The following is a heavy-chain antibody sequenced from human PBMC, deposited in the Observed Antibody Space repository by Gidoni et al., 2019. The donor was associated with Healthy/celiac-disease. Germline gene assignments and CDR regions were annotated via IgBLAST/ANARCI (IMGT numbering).Heavy chain of an antibody. D-gene: IGHD3-16*01. CDR1: GFTFADYA. CDR3: AKDAYSKFQDGMDV. Sequence: EVQLVESGGGLVQPGRSLRLSCASSGFTFADYAMHWVRQAPGKGREWVSGIRWNRGSIGYADAVKGLFTISRDNAKNSLYLQMNSLRAEDTALYYCAKDAYSKFQDGMDVWGQGTTVTVSS. V-gene: IGHV3-9*01. CDR2: IRWNRGSI. J-gene: IGHJ6*02.